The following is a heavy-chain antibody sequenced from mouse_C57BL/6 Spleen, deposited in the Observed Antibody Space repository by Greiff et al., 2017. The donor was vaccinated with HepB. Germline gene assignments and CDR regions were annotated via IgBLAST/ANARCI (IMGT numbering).Heavy chain of an antibody. CDR3: TEGYYGSSLGFDY. CDR1: GFTFSNYW. D-gene: IGHD1-1*01. V-gene: IGHV6-3*01. CDR2: IRLKSDNYAT. Sequence: EVKVEESGGGLVQPGGSMKLSCVASGFTFSNYWMNWVRQSPEKGLEWVAQIRLKSDNYATHYAESVKGRFTISRDDSKSSVYLQMDNLRAEDTGIYYCTEGYYGSSLGFDYWGQGTTLTVSS. J-gene: IGHJ2*01.